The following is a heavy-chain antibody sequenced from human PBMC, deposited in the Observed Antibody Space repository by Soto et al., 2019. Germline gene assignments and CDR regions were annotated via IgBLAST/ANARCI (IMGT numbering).Heavy chain of an antibody. CDR1: GYTFTGYY. J-gene: IGHJ3*02. V-gene: IGHV1-2*04. Sequence: ASVKVSCKASGYTFTGYYMHWVRQAPGQGLEWMGWINPNSGGTNYAQKFQGWVTMTRDTSISTAYMELSRLRSDDTXXYXXARSFXSXLGYCTNGVCPRGAFDIWGQGTMVTVSS. CDR2: INPNSGGT. CDR3: ARSFXSXLGYCTNGVCPRGAFDI. D-gene: IGHD2-8*01.